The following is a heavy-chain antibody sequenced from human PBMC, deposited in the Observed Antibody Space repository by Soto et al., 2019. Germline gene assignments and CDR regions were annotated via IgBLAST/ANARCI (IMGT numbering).Heavy chain of an antibody. D-gene: IGHD1-26*01. J-gene: IGHJ4*02. CDR1: GGSISSGGYY. Sequence: PSETLSLTCTVSGGSISSGGYYWSWIRQHPGKGLEWIGYIYYSGSTYYNPSLKSRVTISVDTSKNQFSLKLSSVTAADTAVYYCARREIQGPIDYWGQGTLVTVPQ. CDR2: IYYSGST. CDR3: ARREIQGPIDY. V-gene: IGHV4-31*03.